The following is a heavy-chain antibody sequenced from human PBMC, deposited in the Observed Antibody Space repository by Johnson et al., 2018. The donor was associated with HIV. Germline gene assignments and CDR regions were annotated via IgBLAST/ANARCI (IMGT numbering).Heavy chain of an antibody. CDR3: AKEITVFGVVRDDAFDI. CDR2: ISYDGSNK. Sequence: QVQLVESGGGLVKPGGSLRLSCAVSTFTFSSYAMHWVRQAPGKGLEWVAVISYDGSNKYYADSVQGRFTISRANSQNKLYLHMNSLRAEDTAVYYCAKEITVFGVVRDDAFDIWGQGTMVTVSS. D-gene: IGHD3-3*01. J-gene: IGHJ3*02. V-gene: IGHV3-30-3*01. CDR1: TFTFSSYA.